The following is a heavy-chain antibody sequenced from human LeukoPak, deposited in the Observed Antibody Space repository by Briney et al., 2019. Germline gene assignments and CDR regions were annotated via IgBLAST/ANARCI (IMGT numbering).Heavy chain of an antibody. Sequence: SETLSLTCAVYGGSFSGYYWSWIRQPPGKGLEWIGEINHSGSTNYNPSLKSRVTISVDTSKNQFSLKLSSVTAADTAVYYCARGKLRFREDWFDPWGQGTLVTVSS. CDR2: INHSGST. V-gene: IGHV4-34*01. CDR3: ARGKLRFREDWFDP. CDR1: GGSFSGYY. D-gene: IGHD3-3*01. J-gene: IGHJ5*02.